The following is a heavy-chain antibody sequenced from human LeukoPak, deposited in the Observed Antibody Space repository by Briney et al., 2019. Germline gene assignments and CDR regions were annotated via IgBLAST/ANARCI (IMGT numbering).Heavy chain of an antibody. V-gene: IGHV1-69*06. CDR3: ARDSGEATTRYYFDY. Sequence: ASVKVSCKASGGTFSSYAISWVRQAPGQELEWMGGIIPIFGTANYAQKFQGRVTITADKSTSTAYMELSSLRSEDTAVYYCARDSGEATTRYYFDYWGQGTLVTVSS. CDR1: GGTFSSYA. D-gene: IGHD5-24*01. CDR2: IIPIFGTA. J-gene: IGHJ4*02.